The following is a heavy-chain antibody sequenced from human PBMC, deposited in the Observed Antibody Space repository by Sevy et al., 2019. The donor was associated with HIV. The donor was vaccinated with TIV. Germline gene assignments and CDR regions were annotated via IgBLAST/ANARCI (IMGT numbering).Heavy chain of an antibody. CDR2: ISGSGGST. Sequence: GGSLRLSCAASGFTFSSYAMSWVRQAPGKGLEWVSAISGSGGSTYYADSVKGRFTISRDNSKNTLYLQMNSLRAEDTAVYYCAKGGPGCILTVPEENYFDYWGQVTLVTVSS. V-gene: IGHV3-23*01. CDR3: AKGGPGCILTVPEENYFDY. CDR1: GFTFSSYA. D-gene: IGHD3-9*01. J-gene: IGHJ4*02.